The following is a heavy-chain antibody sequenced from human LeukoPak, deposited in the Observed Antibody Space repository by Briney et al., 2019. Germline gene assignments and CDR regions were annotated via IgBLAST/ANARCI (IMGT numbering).Heavy chain of an antibody. V-gene: IGHV3-15*01. Sequence: GGSLRLSCAASGLTFSDALMSWVRQAPGKGLEWVGRIKSKTDRGTTDYAARVKGRFTISRDDSKNTLYLQMNSLKTEDTAVYYCTTKCCSGSVPWGQGTLVTVSS. CDR2: IKSKTDRGTT. CDR3: TTKCCSGSVP. D-gene: IGHD6-25*01. CDR1: GLTFSDAL. J-gene: IGHJ5*02.